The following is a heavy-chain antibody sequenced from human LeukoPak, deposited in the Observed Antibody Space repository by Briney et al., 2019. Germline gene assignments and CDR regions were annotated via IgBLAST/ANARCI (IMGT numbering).Heavy chain of an antibody. D-gene: IGHD6-13*01. CDR1: GYSFPNYW. Sequence: GESLKISCKGSGYSFPNYWIAWVRQMPGKGLEWMGIIYPRDSDTRYSPSFEGQVTMSVDNSITTAYLQWSSLKASDTAMYYCARCTTWYSGVYWGQGTLVTVSS. V-gene: IGHV5-51*01. J-gene: IGHJ4*02. CDR3: ARCTTWYSGVY. CDR2: IYPRDSDT.